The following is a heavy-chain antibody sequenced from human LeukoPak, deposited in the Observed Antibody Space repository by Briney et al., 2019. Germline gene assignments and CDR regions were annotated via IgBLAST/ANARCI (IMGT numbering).Heavy chain of an antibody. J-gene: IGHJ5*02. D-gene: IGHD5-12*01. CDR3: ARDGYSGRFDP. Sequence: SVKVSCKASGGTFSSYAISWVRQAPGQGLEWMGGIIPIFGTANYAQKFQGRVTITADKSTSTAYMELSRLRSDDTAVYYCARDGYSGRFDPWGQGTLVTVSS. V-gene: IGHV1-69*06. CDR1: GGTFSSYA. CDR2: IIPIFGTA.